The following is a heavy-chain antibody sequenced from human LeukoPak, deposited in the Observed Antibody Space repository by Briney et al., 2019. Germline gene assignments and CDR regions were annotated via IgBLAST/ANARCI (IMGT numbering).Heavy chain of an antibody. CDR2: ISGSGGSA. Sequence: GGSLRLSCTASGLTFTYYAMTWVRQAPGKGLEWVSLISGSGGSAKYADSVKGRFTVSRDNSKNTAYLQMDSLRAEDTAVYYCARRFSSGWSPEYWGQGTLVTVSS. D-gene: IGHD6-19*01. J-gene: IGHJ4*02. CDR3: ARRFSSGWSPEY. CDR1: GLTFTYYA. V-gene: IGHV3-23*01.